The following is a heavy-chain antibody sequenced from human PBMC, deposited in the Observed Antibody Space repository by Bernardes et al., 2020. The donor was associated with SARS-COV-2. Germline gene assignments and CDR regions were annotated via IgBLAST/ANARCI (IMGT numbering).Heavy chain of an antibody. CDR1: GGSISSGSYY. V-gene: IGHV4-61*02. D-gene: IGHD6-19*01. J-gene: IGHJ2*01. CDR3: ARDRYPEWLVSGLFLPESGYFDL. Sequence: SETLSLTCTVSGGSISSGSYYWSWIRQPAGKGLEWIGRIYTSGSTNYNPSLKSRVTISVDTSKNQFSLKLSSVTAADTAVYYCARDRYPEWLVSGLFLPESGYFDL. CDR2: IYTSGST.